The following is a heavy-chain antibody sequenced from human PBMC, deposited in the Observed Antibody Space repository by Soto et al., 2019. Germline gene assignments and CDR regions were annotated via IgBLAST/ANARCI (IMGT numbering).Heavy chain of an antibody. CDR1: GYTFTSHG. CDR3: SRGASCTSTSCYDYYHYGMDG. Sequence: ASVKGSCKASGYTFTSHGITWVRQAPGQGREWMGWISTYNGNTNYAQKLQGRVTLTTDTSTSTAYMELRSLRSEDAAVYYCSRGASCTSTSCYDYYHYGMDGWGQGTTITVS. CDR2: ISTYNGNT. V-gene: IGHV1-18*01. D-gene: IGHD2-2*01. J-gene: IGHJ6*02.